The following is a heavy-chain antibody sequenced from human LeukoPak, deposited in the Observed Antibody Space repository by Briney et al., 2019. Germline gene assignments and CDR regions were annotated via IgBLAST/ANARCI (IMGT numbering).Heavy chain of an antibody. D-gene: IGHD3-10*02. J-gene: IGHJ4*02. CDR1: GFTSSDHY. Sequence: PGGSLRLSCAASGFTSSDHYMDWVRQAPGRGLEWVGRTRNKDNSYRTEYAASVKGRFTISRDDSKNSLYLQMNSLKTEDTAVYYCAKDRKAGCSDYWGQGTLVTVSS. V-gene: IGHV3-72*01. CDR3: AKDRKAGCSDY. CDR2: TRNKDNSYRT.